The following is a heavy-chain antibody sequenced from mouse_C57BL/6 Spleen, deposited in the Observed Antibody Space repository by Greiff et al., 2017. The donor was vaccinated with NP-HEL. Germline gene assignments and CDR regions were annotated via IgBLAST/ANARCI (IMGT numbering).Heavy chain of an antibody. Sequence: QVQLKQSGAELARPGASVKMSCKASGYTFTSYTMHWVKQRPGQGLEWIGYINPSSGYTKYNQKFKDKATLTADKSSSTAYMQLSSLTSEDSAVYYCAREDYYGSRGYYFDYWGQGTTLTVSS. D-gene: IGHD1-1*01. CDR1: GYTFTSYT. CDR2: INPSSGYT. CDR3: AREDYYGSRGYYFDY. V-gene: IGHV1-4*01. J-gene: IGHJ2*01.